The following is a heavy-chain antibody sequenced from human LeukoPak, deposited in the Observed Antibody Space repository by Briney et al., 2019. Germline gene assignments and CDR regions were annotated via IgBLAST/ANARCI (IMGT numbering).Heavy chain of an antibody. CDR3: ARGHDYGDYVDWSDASDI. CDR2: IYTSGST. Sequence: SETLSLTCTVSGGSISSGSYYWSWIRQPAGKGLEWIGRIYTSGSTNYNPSLKSRVTISVDTSKNQFSLKLSSVTAADTAVYYCARGHDYGDYVDWSDASDIWGQGTMVTVSS. CDR1: GGSISSGSYY. J-gene: IGHJ3*02. V-gene: IGHV4-61*02. D-gene: IGHD4-17*01.